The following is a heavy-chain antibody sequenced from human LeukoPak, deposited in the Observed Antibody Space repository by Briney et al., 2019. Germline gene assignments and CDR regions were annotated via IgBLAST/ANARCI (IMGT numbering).Heavy chain of an antibody. CDR1: GYSITSSSW. V-gene: IGHV4-28*01. CDR3: ARKENVYYYFDY. D-gene: IGHD3-10*01. Sequence: SETLSLTCAVSGYSITSSSWWGWIRQPPGKGLERIGYIYHSGTTYYNPSLQSRVTMSVDTSKNQFSLKLSSVTAVDTAVYYCARKENVYYYFDYWGQGTLVTVSS. CDR2: IYHSGTT. J-gene: IGHJ4*02.